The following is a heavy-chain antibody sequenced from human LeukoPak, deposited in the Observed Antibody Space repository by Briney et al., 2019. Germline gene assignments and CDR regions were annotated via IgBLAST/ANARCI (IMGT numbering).Heavy chain of an antibody. V-gene: IGHV3-74*01. Sequence: GGSLRLSCAASGFTCSSHWMHWVRQAPGKELVWVSRINSDGSSTRYADFVKGRVTLSRDNAKNTLYLQMNSLRAEDTAVYYCARESWGSSFDYWGQGTLVTVSS. J-gene: IGHJ4*02. CDR2: INSDGSST. D-gene: IGHD7-27*01. CDR3: ARESWGSSFDY. CDR1: GFTCSSHW.